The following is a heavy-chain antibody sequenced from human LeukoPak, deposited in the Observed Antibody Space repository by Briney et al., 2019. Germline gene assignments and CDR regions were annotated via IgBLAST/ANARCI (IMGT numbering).Heavy chain of an antibody. V-gene: IGHV3-30*04. Sequence: GGSLRLSCAASGFTYTKHAMHWVRQAPGKGLEWVAVISYDGSNKKYADSVKGRFTISRDNSKNTLYLQMNSLRAEDTAVYYCAKAASSWYLDAFDIWGQGTMVTVSS. D-gene: IGHD6-13*01. CDR2: ISYDGSNK. CDR3: AKAASSWYLDAFDI. CDR1: GFTYTKHA. J-gene: IGHJ3*02.